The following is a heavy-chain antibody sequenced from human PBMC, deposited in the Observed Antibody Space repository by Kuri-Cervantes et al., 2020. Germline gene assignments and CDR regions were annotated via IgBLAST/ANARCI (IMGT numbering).Heavy chain of an antibody. CDR1: GGSISSGSYY. V-gene: IGHV4-61*02. CDR3: ARASDSSSWYGKWYFDL. J-gene: IGHJ2*01. CDR2: IYTSGST. D-gene: IGHD6-13*01. Sequence: SETLSLTCTVSGGSISSGSYYWSWIRQPAGKGLEWIGRIYTSGSTNYNPSLKSRVTISVDTSKNQFSLKLSSVTAADTAVYYCARASDSSSWYGKWYFDLWGRGTLVTVSS.